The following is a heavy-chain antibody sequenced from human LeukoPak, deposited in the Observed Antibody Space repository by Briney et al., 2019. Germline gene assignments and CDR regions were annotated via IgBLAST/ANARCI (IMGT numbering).Heavy chain of an antibody. Sequence: ASVKVSCKASGYTFTSYYMHWVRQAPGQGLEWMGIINPSGGSTSYVQKFQGRVTMTRDTSTSTVYMELSSLRSEDTAVYYCAREGSLLWFGELSRWFDPWGQGTLVTVSS. J-gene: IGHJ5*02. D-gene: IGHD3-10*01. CDR1: GYTFTSYY. CDR3: AREGSLLWFGELSRWFDP. CDR2: INPSGGST. V-gene: IGHV1-46*01.